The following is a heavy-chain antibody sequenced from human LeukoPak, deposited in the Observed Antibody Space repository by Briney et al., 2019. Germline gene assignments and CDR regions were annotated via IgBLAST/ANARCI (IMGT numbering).Heavy chain of an antibody. CDR3: ARDSGYSPDY. CDR2: IKGDGSST. V-gene: IGHV3-74*01. J-gene: IGHJ4*02. D-gene: IGHD3-22*01. Sequence: SGGSLRLSCAASGYTFSNTWMHWVRQAPGKGLVWVSLIKGDGSSTSYADSVKGRFTISRDSAKNTLYLQMNSLRAEDTAVYYCARDSGYSPDYWGQGTLVTVSS. CDR1: GYTFSNTW.